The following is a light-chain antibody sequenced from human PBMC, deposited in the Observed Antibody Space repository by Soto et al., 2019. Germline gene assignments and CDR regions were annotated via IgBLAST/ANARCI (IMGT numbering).Light chain of an antibody. CDR2: GAS. J-gene: IGKJ2*01. CDR3: QQSYRTSRT. Sequence: DIQMAQSPSSLSASIGDRVTITCRTSQSISSHLNWYQHKPGRAPKLLIFGASTLQFGVPSRFSGSGSGTDFTPTVSGLHPEDFATYYCQQSYRTSRTFGQGTRLEVK. V-gene: IGKV1-39*01. CDR1: QSISSH.